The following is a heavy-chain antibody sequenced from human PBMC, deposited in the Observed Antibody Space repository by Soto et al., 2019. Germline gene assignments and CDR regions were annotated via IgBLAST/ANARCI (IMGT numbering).Heavy chain of an antibody. V-gene: IGHV4-34*01. J-gene: IGHJ3*02. D-gene: IGHD6-19*01. CDR1: SGSFIRYY. Sequence: LSLTWAVSSGSFIRYYWNLLRQSPGKGLERIGKIKHSGSSNYNPSLRSRVSISVDMSKNQFSLRLTSVTAADTAVYYCARGGSSDWKVALDIWGQGTMVTVSS. CDR2: IKHSGSS. CDR3: ARGGSSDWKVALDI.